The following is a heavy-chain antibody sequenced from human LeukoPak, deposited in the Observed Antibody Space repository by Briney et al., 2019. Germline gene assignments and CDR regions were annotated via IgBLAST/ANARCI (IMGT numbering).Heavy chain of an antibody. J-gene: IGHJ4*02. CDR2: VFPGDSDT. D-gene: IGHD2-15*01. CDR3: ANEYCSGGNCYFDY. Sequence: SGESLKISCKGSEYSFATYWIGWVRQMPGQGLEWMVIVFPGDSDTSYSPSFQGQVTISADKSISTAYLQWSSLKASDTAIYYCANEYCSGGNCYFDYWGQGALVTVSS. CDR1: EYSFATYW. V-gene: IGHV5-51*01.